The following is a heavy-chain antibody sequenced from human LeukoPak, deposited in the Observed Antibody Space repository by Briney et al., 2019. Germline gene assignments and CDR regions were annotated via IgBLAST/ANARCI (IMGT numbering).Heavy chain of an antibody. CDR2: ISYDGSNK. CDR3: AGGDYVYAFDI. J-gene: IGHJ3*02. CDR1: GFTFSSYA. D-gene: IGHD4-17*01. V-gene: IGHV3-30-3*01. Sequence: GRSLRLSCAASGFTFSSYAMHWVRQAPGKGLEWVAVISYDGSNKYYADSVKGRFTISRDNSKNTPYLQMNSLRAEDTAVYYCAGGDYVYAFDIWGQGTMVTVSS.